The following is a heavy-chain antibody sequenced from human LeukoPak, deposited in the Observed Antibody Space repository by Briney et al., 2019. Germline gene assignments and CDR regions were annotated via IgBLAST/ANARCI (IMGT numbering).Heavy chain of an antibody. J-gene: IGHJ4*02. Sequence: EWIGEINHSGSTNYNPSLKSRVTISVDTSKNQFSLKLSSVTAADTAVYYCARAPARIAAAGYWGQGTLVTVSS. CDR3: ARAPARIAAAGY. CDR2: INHSGST. D-gene: IGHD6-13*01. V-gene: IGHV4-34*01.